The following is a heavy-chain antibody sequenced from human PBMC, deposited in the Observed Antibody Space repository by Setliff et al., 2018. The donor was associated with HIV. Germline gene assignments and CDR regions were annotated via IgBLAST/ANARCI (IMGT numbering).Heavy chain of an antibody. V-gene: IGHV4-34*01. J-gene: IGHJ6*02. CDR3: ARGGKNFYYYGMDV. CDR1: GGSFSGYY. Sequence: SETLSLTCAVYGGSFSGYYWSWIRRPPGKGLEWIGEINHSGSTNYNPSLKSRVTISVDTSKNQFSLKLSSVTAADTAVYYCARGGKNFYYYGMDVWGQGTTVTVSS. CDR2: INHSGST.